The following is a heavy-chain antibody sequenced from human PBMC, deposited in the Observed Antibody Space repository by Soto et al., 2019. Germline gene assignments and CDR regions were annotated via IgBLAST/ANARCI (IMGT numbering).Heavy chain of an antibody. CDR1: HEAFFIEG. V-gene: IGHV3-15*07. Sequence: VKLTESGGGLVRPGGSLRLYCDVTHEAFFIEGMIWVRQAPGKGLEWVGRIKSNSDGGTADYAAPAKGRFTSSRDDSRNTRYLQMDSLTTEDAAGYYCDTLQTVSTHNFDYWGHGTMVTVSS. J-gene: IGHJ4*01. CDR3: DTLQTVSTHNFDY. D-gene: IGHD4-17*01. CDR2: IKSNSDGGTA.